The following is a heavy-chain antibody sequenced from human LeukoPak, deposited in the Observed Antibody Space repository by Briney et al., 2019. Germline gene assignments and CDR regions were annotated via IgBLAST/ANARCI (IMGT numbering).Heavy chain of an antibody. Sequence: GASLKVSCKASGYTFTSYGISWVRQAPGEGLEWMGWISAYNGNTNYAEEMQGRVTMTTDTSTNTAYMELRSLRSDDTAVYYCARDHGVAVAGVWGYWGQGTLVTVSS. D-gene: IGHD6-19*01. CDR2: ISAYNGNT. CDR3: ARDHGVAVAGVWGY. V-gene: IGHV1-18*01. CDR1: GYTFTSYG. J-gene: IGHJ4*02.